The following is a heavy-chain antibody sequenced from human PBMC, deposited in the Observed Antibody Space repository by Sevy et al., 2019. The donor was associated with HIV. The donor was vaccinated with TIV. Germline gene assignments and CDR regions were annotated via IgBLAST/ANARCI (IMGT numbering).Heavy chain of an antibody. Sequence: ASVKVSCKASGGTFSSYAISWVRQAPGQGLEWMGGIIPIFGTANYAQKFQGRVTITADESTSTAYMELSSLRSEDTAVYYCARGYLLRGSMDVWGQGTTVTVSS. V-gene: IGHV1-69*13. CDR1: GGTFSSYA. CDR2: IIPIFGTA. D-gene: IGHD2-15*01. J-gene: IGHJ6*02. CDR3: ARGYLLRGSMDV.